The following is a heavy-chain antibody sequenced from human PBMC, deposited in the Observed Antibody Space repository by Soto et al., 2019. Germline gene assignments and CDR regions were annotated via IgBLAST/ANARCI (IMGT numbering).Heavy chain of an antibody. D-gene: IGHD7-27*01. CDR1: GFTFNIYA. Sequence: QVGLVESGGGVVQPGRSLRLSCAASGFTFNIYAMHWVRQAPGKGLEWVAVISHDGTSRYYADSVKGRVTISRDNSKSMVFVQMNSLGVEDTAVYYCARRSGVPTTDFAYWGQGTLVTVSS. CDR2: ISHDGTSR. J-gene: IGHJ4*02. V-gene: IGHV3-30*04. CDR3: ARRSGVPTTDFAY.